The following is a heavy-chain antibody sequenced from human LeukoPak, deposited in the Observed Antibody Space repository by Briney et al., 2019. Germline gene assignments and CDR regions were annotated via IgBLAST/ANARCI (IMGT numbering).Heavy chain of an antibody. CDR3: AREVSEGFDF. V-gene: IGHV3-7*01. D-gene: IGHD3-22*01. Sequence: GGSLRLSCAASGFTFSSYWMTWARQAPGKGLEWVANIDQDGSAKYYVDSVKGRFTISRDNAKNSLYLQMNSLRVEDTALYYCAREVSEGFDFWGQGTLVTVSS. J-gene: IGHJ4*02. CDR2: IDQDGSAK. CDR1: GFTFSSYW.